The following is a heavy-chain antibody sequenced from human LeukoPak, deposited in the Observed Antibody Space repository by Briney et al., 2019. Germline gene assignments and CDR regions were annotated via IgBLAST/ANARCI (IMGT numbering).Heavy chain of an antibody. J-gene: IGHJ4*02. CDR1: GGSFSGYY. Sequence: SETLSLTCAVYGGSFSGYYWSWIRQPPGKGLEWIGEINHSGSTNYNPSLKSRVTISVDTSRNQFSLKLSSVTAADTAVYYCARGRAWFGEGVNFDYWGQGTLVTVSS. CDR3: ARGRAWFGEGVNFDY. D-gene: IGHD3-10*01. V-gene: IGHV4-34*01. CDR2: INHSGST.